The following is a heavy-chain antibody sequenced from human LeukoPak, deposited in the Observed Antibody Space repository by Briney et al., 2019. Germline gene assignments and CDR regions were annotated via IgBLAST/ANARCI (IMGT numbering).Heavy chain of an antibody. CDR1: GFTFSSYA. J-gene: IGHJ4*02. CDR3: ARDHGRSGYFDY. Sequence: PGGSLRLSCAASGFTFSSYAMHWVRQAPGKGLEGGAVISYDGSKKYYADTVKGRFTISRDNSKNTLYLQMNSLRAEDTAVYYCARDHGRSGYFDYWGQGTLVTVSS. D-gene: IGHD3/OR15-3a*01. CDR2: ISYDGSKK. V-gene: IGHV3-30*04.